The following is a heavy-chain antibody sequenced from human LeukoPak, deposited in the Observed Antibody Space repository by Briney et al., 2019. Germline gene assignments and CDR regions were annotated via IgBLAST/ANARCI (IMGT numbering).Heavy chain of an antibody. CDR3: AKGGDYDFWSGYSYYFDY. J-gene: IGHJ4*02. Sequence: ASVKVSCKASGYTFISYYMHWVRQAPGQGLEWMGILNPSGGSTTYAQKFQGRVTMTRGTSTSTVYMELSSLRSEDTAVYYCAKGGDYDFWSGYSYYFDYWGQGTLVSVSS. CDR1: GYTFISYY. D-gene: IGHD3-3*01. CDR2: LNPSGGST. V-gene: IGHV1-46*01.